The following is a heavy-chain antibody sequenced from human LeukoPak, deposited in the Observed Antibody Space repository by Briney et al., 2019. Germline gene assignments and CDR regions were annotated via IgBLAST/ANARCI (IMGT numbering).Heavy chain of an antibody. CDR2: IYQSGSP. Sequence: PSGTLSLTCAVSGASISSPFWWSWVRQTPGKGLEWIGEIYQSGSPNYNPSLKSRVTMSVDKSKNQFSLKLSSVTAADTAVYYCARVEKVAGTLYYWGQGTLVTVSS. V-gene: IGHV4-4*02. CDR1: GASISSPFW. CDR3: ARVEKVAGTLYY. J-gene: IGHJ4*02. D-gene: IGHD6-19*01.